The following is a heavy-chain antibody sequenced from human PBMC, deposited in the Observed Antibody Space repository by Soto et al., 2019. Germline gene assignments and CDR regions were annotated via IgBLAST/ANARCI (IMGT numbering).Heavy chain of an antibody. CDR3: VRGVAGRGWFDP. J-gene: IGHJ5*02. D-gene: IGHD2-15*01. CDR2: IIPIFGSA. CDR1: GGTFGRYA. Sequence: QVQLVQSGAEVKKPGSSVKVSCQASGGTFGRYAVSWVRQAPGHGLEWMGGIIPIFGSANYAQKFLGRVSFTADKSTSTAYMELSSLTSEDTAVYYWVRGVAGRGWFDPGGQGTLVTVSS. V-gene: IGHV1-69*06.